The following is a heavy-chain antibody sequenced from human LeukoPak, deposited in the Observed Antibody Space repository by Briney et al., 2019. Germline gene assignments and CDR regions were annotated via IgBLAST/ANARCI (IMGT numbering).Heavy chain of an antibody. CDR3: ASPYYYDSSGYYPPHY. D-gene: IGHD3-22*01. CDR1: GFTFSSYW. CDR2: IKQDGREK. J-gene: IGHJ4*02. V-gene: IGHV3-7*01. Sequence: GGSLRLSCAASGFTFSSYWMSWVRQAPGKGLGWVANIKQDGREKYYVDSVKGRFTISRDNAKNSLYLQMNSLRAEHTAVYYCASPYYYDSSGYYPPHYWGQGTLVTVPS.